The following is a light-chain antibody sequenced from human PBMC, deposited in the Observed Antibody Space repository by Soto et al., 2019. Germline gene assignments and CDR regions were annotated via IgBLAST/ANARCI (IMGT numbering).Light chain of an antibody. CDR1: QGISSY. Sequence: IQLTQSPSSLSASVGDRVTITCRASQGISSYLAWYQQKPGKAPKLLIYAASTLQSGVPSRFSGSGSGTDFTLTISSLQPEDFATYYCQKLNDYPLTFGGGTKVDIK. J-gene: IGKJ4*01. V-gene: IGKV1-9*01. CDR2: AAS. CDR3: QKLNDYPLT.